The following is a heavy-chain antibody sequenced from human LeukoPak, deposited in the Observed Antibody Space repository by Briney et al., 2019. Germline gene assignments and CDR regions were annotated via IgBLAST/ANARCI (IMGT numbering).Heavy chain of an antibody. CDR3: ARVGVDNYYYYYMDV. J-gene: IGHJ6*03. CDR2: IYYSGST. V-gene: IGHV4-59*01. CDR1: GGSISSYY. D-gene: IGHD2-15*01. Sequence: SETLSLTCTVSGGSISSYYWSWIRQPPGKGLEWIGYIYYSGSTNYNPSLKSRVTISVDTSKNQFSLKLSSVTAADTAVYYCARVGVDNYYYYYMDVWGKGTMVTVSS.